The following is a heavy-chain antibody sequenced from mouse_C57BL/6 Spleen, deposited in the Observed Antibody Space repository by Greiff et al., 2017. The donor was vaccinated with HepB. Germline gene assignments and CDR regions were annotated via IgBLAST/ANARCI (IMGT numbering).Heavy chain of an antibody. V-gene: IGHV1-61*01. CDR1: GYTFTSYW. J-gene: IGHJ4*01. CDR3: ARSWLRDAMDY. Sequence: VQLQQPGAELVRPGSSVKLSCKASGYTFTSYWMDWVKQRPGQGLEWIGNIYPSDSETHYNQKFKDKATLTVDKSSSTAYMQLSSLTSEDSAVYYGARSWLRDAMDYWGQGTSVTVSS. CDR2: IYPSDSET. D-gene: IGHD2-2*01.